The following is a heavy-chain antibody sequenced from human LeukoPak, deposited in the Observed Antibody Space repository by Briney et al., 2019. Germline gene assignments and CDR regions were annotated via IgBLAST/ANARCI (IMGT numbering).Heavy chain of an antibody. D-gene: IGHD3-10*01. Sequence: ASVKVSCKASGGTFSSYGISWVRQAPGQGLEWMGWISAYNGNTNYAQKLQGRVTMTTDTSTSTAYMELRSLRSDDTAVYYCARGLWFGELPPTDYWGQGTLVTVSS. CDR2: ISAYNGNT. CDR3: ARGLWFGELPPTDY. V-gene: IGHV1-18*01. J-gene: IGHJ4*02. CDR1: GGTFSSYG.